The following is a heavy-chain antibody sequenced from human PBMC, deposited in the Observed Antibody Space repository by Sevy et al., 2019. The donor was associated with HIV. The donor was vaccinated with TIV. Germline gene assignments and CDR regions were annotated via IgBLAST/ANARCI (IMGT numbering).Heavy chain of an antibody. J-gene: IGHJ6*02. CDR2: ISSRTDYI. V-gene: IGHV3-21*01. D-gene: IGHD3-16*01. CDR1: GFTFGSYS. CDR3: GRDGGSTDGGMDL. Sequence: GGSLRLSCAASGFTFGSYSMNWVRQAPGKGLEWVSSISSRTDYIYYADSMRGRFTISRDDAKKSLHLEMNSLRAEDAAVYYWGRDGGSTDGGMDLWGQGTTVTVSS.